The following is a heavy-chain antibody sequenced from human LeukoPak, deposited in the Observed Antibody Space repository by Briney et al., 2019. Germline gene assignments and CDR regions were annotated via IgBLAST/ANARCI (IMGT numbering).Heavy chain of an antibody. Sequence: SETLSLTCTVSGGSISGSYWSWIRQPPGKGLEWIGYIYYSGSTNYNPSLKSRVTISVDTSKNQFSLKLSSVTAADTAVYYCAGIAAAPGILFDYWGQGTLVTVSS. CDR1: GGSISGSY. D-gene: IGHD6-13*01. J-gene: IGHJ4*02. CDR2: IYYSGST. CDR3: AGIAAAPGILFDY. V-gene: IGHV4-59*01.